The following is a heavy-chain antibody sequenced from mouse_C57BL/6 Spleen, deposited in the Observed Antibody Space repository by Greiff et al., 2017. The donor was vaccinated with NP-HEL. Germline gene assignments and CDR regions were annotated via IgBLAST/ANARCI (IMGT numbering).Heavy chain of an antibody. CDR1: GYTFTDHT. D-gene: IGHD1-1*01. CDR3: ARDTTVVAYYYAMDY. J-gene: IGHJ4*01. V-gene: IGHV1-78*01. CDR2: IYPRDGST. Sequence: VKLQESDAELVKPGASVKISCKVSGYTFTDHTIHWMKQRPEQGLEWIGYIYPRDGSTKYNEKFKGKATLTADKSSSTAYMQLNSLTSEDSAVYFCARDTTVVAYYYAMDYWGQGTSVTVSS.